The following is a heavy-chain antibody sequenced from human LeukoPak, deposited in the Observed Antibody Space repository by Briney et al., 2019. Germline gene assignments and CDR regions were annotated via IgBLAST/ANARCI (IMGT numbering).Heavy chain of an antibody. V-gene: IGHV3-7*03. CDR2: INQDGSEK. D-gene: IGHD3-9*01. J-gene: IGHJ6*02. CDR3: ARGRYFDWLLGRYYYYGMDV. CDR1: GFTFGTYW. Sequence: PGGSLRLSCAASGFTFGTYWMNWVRRAPGKGLEWVANINQDGSEKYYVDSVKGRFTISRDNAKNSLYLQMNSLRAEDTAVYYCARGRYFDWLLGRYYYYGMDVWGQGTTVTVSS.